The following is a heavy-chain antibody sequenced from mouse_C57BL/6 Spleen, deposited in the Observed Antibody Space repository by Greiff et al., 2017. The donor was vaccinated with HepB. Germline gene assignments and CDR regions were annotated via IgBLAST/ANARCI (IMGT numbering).Heavy chain of an antibody. D-gene: IGHD2-4*01. CDR1: GYTFTSYW. Sequence: VQLQQSGAELVRPGSSVKLSCKASGYTFTSYWMHWVKQRPIQGLEWIGNIDPSDSETHYNQKFKDKATLTVDNSSSTAYMQLSSLTSEDSAVYYCARRNYDYDVGAMDYWGQGTSVTVSS. CDR3: ARRNYDYDVGAMDY. CDR2: IDPSDSET. J-gene: IGHJ4*01. V-gene: IGHV1-52*01.